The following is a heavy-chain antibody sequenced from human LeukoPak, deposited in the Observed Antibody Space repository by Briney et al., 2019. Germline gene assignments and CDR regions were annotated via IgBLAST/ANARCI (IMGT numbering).Heavy chain of an antibody. Sequence: GGTLRLSCSASGFTFSRYAMHWVRQAPGKGLEYVSAVSSNGGSTYYAGSVKGRFTISRDNSKNTLYLQMSSLRTEDTAVYYCVKDGSGSYYTYYFDYWGQGTLVTVSS. CDR3: VKDGSGSYYTYYFDY. J-gene: IGHJ4*02. V-gene: IGHV3-64D*06. CDR1: GFTFSRYA. CDR2: VSSNGGST. D-gene: IGHD3-10*01.